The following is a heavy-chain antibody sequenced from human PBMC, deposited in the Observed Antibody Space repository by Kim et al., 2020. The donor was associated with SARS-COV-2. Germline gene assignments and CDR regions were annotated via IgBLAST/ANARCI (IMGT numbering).Heavy chain of an antibody. Sequence: GGSLRLSCAASGFTFSSYSMNWVRQAPGKGLEWVSSISSSSSYTYYADSVKGRFTISRDNAKNSLYLQMNSLRADDTAVYYCARAPGSDHWGGYYYYGMAVWRRGTTVTVSS. J-gene: IGHJ6*02. CDR3: ARAPGSDHWGGYYYYGMAV. D-gene: IGHD3-10*01. CDR2: ISSSSSYT. V-gene: IGHV3-21*01. CDR1: GFTFSSYS.